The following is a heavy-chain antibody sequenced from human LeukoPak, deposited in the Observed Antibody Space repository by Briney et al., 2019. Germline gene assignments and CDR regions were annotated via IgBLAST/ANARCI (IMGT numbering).Heavy chain of an antibody. D-gene: IGHD4-17*01. CDR2: IYPGDSDT. V-gene: IGHV5-51*01. Sequence: GEPLKISCKGSGYSFTSYWIGWVRQMPGKGLEWMGIIYPGDSDTRYSPSFQGQVTISADKSISTAYLQWSSLKASDTAMYYCARPVYGDYGGPWYFDLWGRGTLVTVSS. J-gene: IGHJ2*01. CDR1: GYSFTSYW. CDR3: ARPVYGDYGGPWYFDL.